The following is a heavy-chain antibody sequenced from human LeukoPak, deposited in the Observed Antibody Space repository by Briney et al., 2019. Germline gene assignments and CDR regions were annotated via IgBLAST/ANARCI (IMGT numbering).Heavy chain of an antibody. J-gene: IGHJ4*02. CDR2: IRCDGSNK. CDR3: AKAYSGYFDY. V-gene: IGHV3-30*02. D-gene: IGHD2-15*01. CDR1: GFTFSSYD. Sequence: GGSLRLSCAASGFTFSSYDMDWVRQAPGKGLEWVAFIRCDGSNKYYADSVKGRFTISRDNSKNTLYLQMHSLRAEDTAVYYCAKAYSGYFDYWGQGTLVTVSS.